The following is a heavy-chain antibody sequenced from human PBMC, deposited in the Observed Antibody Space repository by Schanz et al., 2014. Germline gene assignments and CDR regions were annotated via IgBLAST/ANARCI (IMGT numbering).Heavy chain of an antibody. CDR1: GFTFSSYS. Sequence: EVQLVESGGGLVKPGGSLRLSCAASGFTFSSYSMNWVRQAPGKGLEWVSYVSRSTPDIYYADSVKGRFTISRDNSKNTLYLQMNSLRAEDTAIYYCAKDAPYPFDLWGRGTLITVSS. CDR2: VSRSTPDI. J-gene: IGHJ2*01. V-gene: IGHV3-21*02. CDR3: AKDAPYPFDL.